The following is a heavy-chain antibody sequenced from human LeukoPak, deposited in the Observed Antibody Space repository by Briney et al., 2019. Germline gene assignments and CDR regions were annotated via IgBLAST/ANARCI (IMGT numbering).Heavy chain of an antibody. J-gene: IGHJ4*02. CDR3: AKAGDSSSSPLFLD. D-gene: IGHD6-6*01. Sequence: GGSLRLSCEASGFTFNGHWMHWVRQAPGKGLVWVSLINGDGSTISYADSVKGRFTISRDNAKNTLYLQMNSLRAEDTAVYYCAKAGDSSSSPLFLDWGQGTLVTVSS. CDR1: GFTFNGHW. V-gene: IGHV3-74*01. CDR2: INGDGSTI.